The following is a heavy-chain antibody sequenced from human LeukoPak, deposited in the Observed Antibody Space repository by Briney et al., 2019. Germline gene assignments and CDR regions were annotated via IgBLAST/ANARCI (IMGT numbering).Heavy chain of an antibody. Sequence: GGSLRLSCAASGFTFSSYWMSWVRQAPGKGLEWVSVIYSGGSTYYADSVKGRFTISSDNSKNTLYLQMNSLRAEDTAVYYCARDLDFDYWGQGTLVTVSS. V-gene: IGHV3-53*01. CDR3: ARDLDFDY. CDR2: IYSGGST. CDR1: GFTFSSYW. J-gene: IGHJ4*02.